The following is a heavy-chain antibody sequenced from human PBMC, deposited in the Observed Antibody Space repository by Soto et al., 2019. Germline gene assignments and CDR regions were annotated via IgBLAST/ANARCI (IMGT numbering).Heavy chain of an antibody. D-gene: IGHD4-4*01. J-gene: IGHJ4*02. V-gene: IGHV3-11*01. CDR3: AREASNYYPTDY. Sequence: ESAKGRFTISRDNAKKSLYLQMNSLRAEDTAVYYCAREASNYYPTDYWGQGTLVTVSS.